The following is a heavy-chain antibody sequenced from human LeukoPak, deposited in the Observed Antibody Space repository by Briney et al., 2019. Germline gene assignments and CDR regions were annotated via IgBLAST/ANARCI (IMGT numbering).Heavy chain of an antibody. CDR3: AKESRLGGASGSHHFDY. Sequence: SETLSLTCTVSGAPVNFYYLSWIRHSAEKGLEWIGRIYTRGNTNCNPSLKSRVTLSVDTSRNQFSLMLSSVTAADTAVYYCAKESRLGGASGSHHFDYWGQGVLVTVSS. CDR1: GAPVNFYY. J-gene: IGHJ4*02. V-gene: IGHV4-4*07. CDR2: IYTRGNT. D-gene: IGHD3-10*01.